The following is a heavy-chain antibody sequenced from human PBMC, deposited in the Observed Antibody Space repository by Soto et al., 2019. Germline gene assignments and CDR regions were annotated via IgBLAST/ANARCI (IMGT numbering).Heavy chain of an antibody. J-gene: IGHJ4*02. CDR1: GGSFSGYY. Sequence: SEILSLTCAVYGGSFSGYYWSWIRQPPGKGLEWIGEINHSGSTNYNPSLKSRVTISVDTSKNQFSLKLSSVTAADTAVYYCARDGACTGGSCHKLDSWPQGTLVTVSS. CDR2: INHSGST. CDR3: ARDGACTGGSCHKLDS. V-gene: IGHV4-34*01. D-gene: IGHD2-15*01.